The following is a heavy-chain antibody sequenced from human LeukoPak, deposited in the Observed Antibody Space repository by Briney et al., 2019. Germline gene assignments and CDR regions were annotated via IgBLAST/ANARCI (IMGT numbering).Heavy chain of an antibody. CDR1: GFTFSSYE. CDR2: ISSSGSTI. J-gene: IGHJ5*02. D-gene: IGHD6-6*01. Sequence: PGGSLRLSCAASGFTFSSYEMNWVRQAPGKGLEWVSYISSSGSTIYYADSVKGRFTISRDNAKNSLYLQMNSLRAEDTAVYYCASTIAARPNWFDPWGQGTLVTVSS. CDR3: ASTIAARPNWFDP. V-gene: IGHV3-48*03.